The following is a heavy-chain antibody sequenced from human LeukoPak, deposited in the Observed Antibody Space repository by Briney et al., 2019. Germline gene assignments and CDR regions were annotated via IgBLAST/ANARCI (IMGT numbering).Heavy chain of an antibody. D-gene: IGHD1-26*01. Sequence: GGSLRLSCAASGFTFSTYAMTWVRQAPGKGLEWVSGISTSGDRTYYADSVKGRFTISRDNSKNTLYLQMNSLRAEDTAEYYCARSAVGTSCCTAVDYWGQGSLVTVSS. CDR3: ARSAVGTSCCTAVDY. CDR1: GFTFSTYA. CDR2: ISTSGDRT. V-gene: IGHV3-23*01. J-gene: IGHJ4*02.